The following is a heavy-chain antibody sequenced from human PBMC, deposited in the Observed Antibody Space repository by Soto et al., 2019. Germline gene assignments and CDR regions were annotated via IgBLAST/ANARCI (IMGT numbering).Heavy chain of an antibody. V-gene: IGHV3-23*01. Sequence: GGSLRLSCAASVFPLNSYAMSWVRQAPGKGLEWVSAISGGTSSTYYADSVKGRFTISRDNSKNTLYLQMNSLRAEDTAVYYCAKERWAAAGTPTLDYWGQGTLVTVSS. CDR2: ISGGTSST. J-gene: IGHJ4*02. D-gene: IGHD6-13*01. CDR3: AKERWAAAGTPTLDY. CDR1: VFPLNSYA.